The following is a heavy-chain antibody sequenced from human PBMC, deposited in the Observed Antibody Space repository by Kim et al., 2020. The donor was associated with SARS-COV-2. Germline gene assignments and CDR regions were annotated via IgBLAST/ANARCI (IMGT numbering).Heavy chain of an antibody. J-gene: IGHJ6*02. Sequence: GGSLRLSCAASGFTFSSHTMNWVRQAPGKGLEWVSSISRSGTDEYYADSVKGRFTISRDNAKNSLFLQMNSLRVDDTAVYYCVRDLGYGLTGYAMDVWGQGTTVTVSS. CDR3: VRDLGYGLTGYAMDV. CDR2: ISRSGTDE. CDR1: GFTFSSHT. V-gene: IGHV3-21*04. D-gene: IGHD3-9*01.